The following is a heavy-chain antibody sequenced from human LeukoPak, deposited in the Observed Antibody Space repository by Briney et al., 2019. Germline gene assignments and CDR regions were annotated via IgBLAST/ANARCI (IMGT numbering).Heavy chain of an antibody. CDR1: GYTFTSYY. Sequence: GASVKVSCKASGYTFTSYYMHWVRQAPGQGLEWMGIINPSGGNTSYAQKFQGRVTMTRETSTSTVYMELSSLRSEDTAVYYCARASVGATADYWGQGTLVTVSS. D-gene: IGHD1-26*01. CDR3: ARASVGATADY. CDR2: INPSGGNT. V-gene: IGHV1-46*01. J-gene: IGHJ4*02.